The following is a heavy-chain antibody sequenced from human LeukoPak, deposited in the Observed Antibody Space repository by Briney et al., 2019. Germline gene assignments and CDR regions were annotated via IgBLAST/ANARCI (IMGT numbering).Heavy chain of an antibody. D-gene: IGHD6-13*01. J-gene: IGHJ6*02. CDR1: GGSISSSNW. V-gene: IGHV4-4*02. CDR2: IYQSGST. Sequence: PSETLSLTCAVSGGAVSGGSISSSNWWSWVRQPPGKGLEWIGEIYQSGSTNYNPSLKSRVTISVDTSKNQFSLKLSSVTAADTAVYYCARVSFWANRRTMISSWYSYYYGMDVWGQGTTVTVSS. CDR3: ARVSFWANRRTMISSWYSYYYGMDV.